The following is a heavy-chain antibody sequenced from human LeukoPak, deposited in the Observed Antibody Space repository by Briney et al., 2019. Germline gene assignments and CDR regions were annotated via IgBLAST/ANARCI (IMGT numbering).Heavy chain of an antibody. J-gene: IGHJ4*02. CDR2: IYYSGGT. Sequence: PSETLSLTCTVSGGSINNYYWSWIRQPPGKGLEWIGYIYYSGGTNYNPSLKSRVTISVDTSKNQFSLKLSSVTAADTAVYYCARTSQSGYASDFAYWGQGTLVTVSS. D-gene: IGHD6-25*01. CDR3: ARTSQSGYASDFAY. V-gene: IGHV4-59*01. CDR1: GGSINNYY.